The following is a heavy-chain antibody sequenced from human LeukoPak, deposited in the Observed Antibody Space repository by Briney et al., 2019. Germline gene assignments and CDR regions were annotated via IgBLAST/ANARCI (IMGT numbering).Heavy chain of an antibody. CDR1: GFTFRNYA. CDR2: ISERDGST. D-gene: IGHD3-16*01. V-gene: IGHV3-23*01. CDR3: AKRRGGSYYMDV. Sequence: GGSLRLSCAAFGFTFRNYAMTWVRQAPGKGLEWVSGISERDGSTYYADSVKGRFTISRDNSKNTLYLQMNSLRAEDTAVYYCAKRRGGSYYMDVWGKGTTVTVSS. J-gene: IGHJ6*03.